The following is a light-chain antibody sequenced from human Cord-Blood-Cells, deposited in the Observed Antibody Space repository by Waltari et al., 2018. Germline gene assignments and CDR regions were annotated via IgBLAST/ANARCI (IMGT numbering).Light chain of an antibody. J-gene: IGLJ1*01. V-gene: IGLV2-14*01. Sequence: QSPLPPPASVSGSLGQSITISCTGSSSEVGGYNYVSWYQQHPGKAPKLMIYEVSHRPSGVSNRFSGSKSGNTTSLTISGLQAEDEADYYCSSYTSSSTYVFGTGTKVTVL. CDR2: EVS. CDR1: SSEVGGYNY. CDR3: SSYTSSSTYV.